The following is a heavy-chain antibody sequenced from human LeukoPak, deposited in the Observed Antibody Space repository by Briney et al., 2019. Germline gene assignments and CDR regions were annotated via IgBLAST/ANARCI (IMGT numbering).Heavy chain of an antibody. CDR2: IKQDGSEK. Sequence: GGSLRLSCAASGFTFSSYWMSWVRQAPGKGLEWVANIKQDGSEKYYVDSVKGRFTISRDNAKNSLYLQMNSLRAEDTAVYYCVRDRGAYFYETGYWGQGTLVTVSS. V-gene: IGHV3-7*01. J-gene: IGHJ4*02. D-gene: IGHD3-22*01. CDR1: GFTFSSYW. CDR3: VRDRGAYFYETGY.